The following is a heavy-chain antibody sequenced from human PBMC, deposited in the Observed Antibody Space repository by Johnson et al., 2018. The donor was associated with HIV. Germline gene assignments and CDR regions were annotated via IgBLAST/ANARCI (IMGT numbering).Heavy chain of an antibody. D-gene: IGHD3-22*01. CDR3: AKGGYYDSSGYLDAFDI. V-gene: IGHV3-23*04. Sequence: VQLVESGGGVVQPGRSLRLSCAASGFTFSSYGMHWVRQAPGKGLEWVSAISGSGGSTYYADSVKGRFAISRDNSKNTLYLQMNSLRAEDTALYYCAKGGYYDSSGYLDAFDIWGQGTMVTVSS. J-gene: IGHJ3*02. CDR1: GFTFSSYG. CDR2: ISGSGGST.